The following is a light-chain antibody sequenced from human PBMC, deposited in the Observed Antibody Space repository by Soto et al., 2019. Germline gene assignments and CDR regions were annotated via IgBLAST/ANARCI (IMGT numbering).Light chain of an antibody. CDR1: PGLVST. J-gene: IGKJ5*01. CDR2: GAS. CDR3: QQYHNWPIT. Sequence: ELVLTPPPATLSVSTGERATLSCRASPGLVSTLAWYQQKPGQTPRLHIDGASTRATGVPARFSASGSGTEFTLTINPLQSEYFAVHHCQQYHNWPITSGQGTRLEI. V-gene: IGKV3-15*01.